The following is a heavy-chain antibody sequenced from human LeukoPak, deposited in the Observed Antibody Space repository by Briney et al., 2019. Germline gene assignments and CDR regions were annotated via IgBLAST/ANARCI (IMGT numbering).Heavy chain of an antibody. J-gene: IGHJ5*02. D-gene: IGHD3/OR15-3a*01. CDR2: IYYVGSA. Sequence: PSETLSLTCSVSGGSISSNDYYWGWVRQPPGKGLEWIGSIYYVGSAYYNPSLQSRVTISVDTSKNQFSLKLSSVTAADTAIYYCARYSIWTTTRWFDPWGQGTLVTVSS. V-gene: IGHV4-39*07. CDR1: GGSISSNDYY. CDR3: ARYSIWTTTRWFDP.